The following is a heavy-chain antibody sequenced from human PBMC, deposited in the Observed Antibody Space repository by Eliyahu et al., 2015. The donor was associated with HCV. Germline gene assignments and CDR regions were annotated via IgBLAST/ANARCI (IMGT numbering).Heavy chain of an antibody. Sequence: EVQLVESGGGLVQPGGSLRLSCSASGFTFXXYXLHWVRQAPGKGLEYVSAISSNGGSTYYADSVKGRFTISRDNSKNTLYLQMSSLRAEDTAVYYCVKERYYYDSSGYYRENQYFDYWGQGTLVTVSS. D-gene: IGHD3-22*01. CDR3: VKERYYYDSSGYYRENQYFDY. J-gene: IGHJ4*02. V-gene: IGHV3-64D*08. CDR2: ISSNGGST. CDR1: GFTFXXYX.